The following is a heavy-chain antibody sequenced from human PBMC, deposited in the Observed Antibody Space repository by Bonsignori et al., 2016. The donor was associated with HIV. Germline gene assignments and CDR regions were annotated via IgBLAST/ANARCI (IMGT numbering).Heavy chain of an antibody. Sequence: SETLSLTCAVYGGSFSGYYWSWIRQPPGKGLEWIGEINHSGSTNYNPSLKSRVTISVDTSKNQFSLKLSSVTAADTAVYYCARVLYSGYDYGILVRDYYYYMDVWGKGTTVTVSS. J-gene: IGHJ6*03. CDR2: INHSGST. CDR3: ARVLYSGYDYGILVRDYYYYMDV. V-gene: IGHV4-34*01. D-gene: IGHD5-12*01. CDR1: GGSFSGYY.